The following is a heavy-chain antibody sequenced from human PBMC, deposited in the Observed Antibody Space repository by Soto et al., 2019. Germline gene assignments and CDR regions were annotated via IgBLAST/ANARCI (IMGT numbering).Heavy chain of an antibody. J-gene: IGHJ5*02. CDR2: ISSSSSYI. D-gene: IGHD6-19*01. CDR1: GFTFSSYS. V-gene: IGHV3-21*01. Sequence: GGSLRLSCAASGFTFSSYSMNWVRQAPGKGLEWVSSISSSSSYIYYADSGKGRITISSDNAKNSLYLQMNGLRAEDTAVYYCARVAVAGTGPDWFDPWGQGTLVTVSS. CDR3: ARVAVAGTGPDWFDP.